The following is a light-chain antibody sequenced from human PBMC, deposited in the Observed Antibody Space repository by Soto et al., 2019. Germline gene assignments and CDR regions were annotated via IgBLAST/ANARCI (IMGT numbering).Light chain of an antibody. CDR2: GYS. Sequence: QSVLTQPPSVSRSTGQNVTISCPGISSNIGAGYDVHWYQQLPGTAPKLLISGYSNRPYGVPDRFSGSKSGTSASLAITGLQAEDEAHYYCQYYDSSLSGSLFGGGTQLTVL. CDR3: QYYDSSLSGSL. CDR1: SSNIGAGYD. V-gene: IGLV1-40*01. J-gene: IGLJ2*01.